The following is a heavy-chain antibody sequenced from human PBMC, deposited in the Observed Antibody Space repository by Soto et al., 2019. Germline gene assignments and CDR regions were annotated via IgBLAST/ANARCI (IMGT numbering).Heavy chain of an antibody. J-gene: IGHJ6*02. CDR1: GGSISSYY. CDR2: IYYSGST. V-gene: IGHV4-59*01. CDR3: ARERYYGMDV. Sequence: KTSETLSLTCTVSGGSISSYYWSWIRQPPGKGLEWIGNIYYSGSTNYNPSLKSRVTISVDTSKNQFSLKLSSVTAADTAVYYCARERYYGMDVWGQGTTVTVSS.